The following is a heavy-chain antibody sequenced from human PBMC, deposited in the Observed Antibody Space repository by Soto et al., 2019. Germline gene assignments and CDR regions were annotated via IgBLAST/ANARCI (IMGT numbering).Heavy chain of an antibody. J-gene: IGHJ4*02. D-gene: IGHD5-12*01. CDR3: ARVPTAGYDWN. CDR2: INSDGSTT. Sequence: DVQLVESGGGLVQPGGSLRLSCAASGFTFSSYWMNWVRQAPGKGLVWVSRINSDGSTTNYADPVKGRFTIARDNAKNTLYLQMNSLRGEDTAVYYCARVPTAGYDWNWGQGTLVTVSS. CDR1: GFTFSSYW. V-gene: IGHV3-74*01.